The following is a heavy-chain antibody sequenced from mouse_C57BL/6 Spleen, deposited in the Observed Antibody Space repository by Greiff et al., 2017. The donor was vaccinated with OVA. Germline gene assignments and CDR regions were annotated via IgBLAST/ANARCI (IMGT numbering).Heavy chain of an antibody. Sequence: QVQLQQSGAELVKPGASVKISCKASGYAFSSYWMNWVKQRPGKGLEWIGQIYPGDGDTNYNGKFKGKATLTADKSSSTAYMQLSSLTSEDSAVYVCARPYYYGSIPHDYWGQGTTLTVSS. CDR1: GYAFSSYW. D-gene: IGHD1-1*01. CDR3: ARPYYYGSIPHDY. J-gene: IGHJ2*01. V-gene: IGHV1-80*01. CDR2: IYPGDGDT.